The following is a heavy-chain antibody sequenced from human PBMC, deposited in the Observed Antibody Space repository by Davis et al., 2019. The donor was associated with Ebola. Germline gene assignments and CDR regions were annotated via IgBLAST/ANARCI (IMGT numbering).Heavy chain of an antibody. V-gene: IGHV1-69*13. J-gene: IGHJ4*02. D-gene: IGHD3-9*01. CDR2: LIPIFGTA. Sequence: AASVKVSCKASGVTFSSYAISWVRQAPGQGLEWMGGLIPIFGTANYAQKFQGRVTITADESTSTAYMELSSLRSEDTAVYYCATGGGLRYFDWLDYWGQGTLVTVSS. CDR1: GVTFSSYA. CDR3: ATGGGLRYFDWLDY.